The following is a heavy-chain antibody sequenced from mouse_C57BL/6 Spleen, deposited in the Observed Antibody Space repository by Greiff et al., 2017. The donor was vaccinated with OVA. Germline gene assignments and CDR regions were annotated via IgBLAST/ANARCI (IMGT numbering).Heavy chain of an antibody. J-gene: IGHJ4*01. CDR1: GFSLTSYG. V-gene: IGHV2-5*01. Sequence: QVQLQQSGPGLVQPSQSLSITCTVSGFSLTSYGVHWVRQSPGKGLEWLGVICSGGSTDYNAAFMSRLSLTKDNSKGHVFFKMNNLQADYTAIYDCAKRGGGNYDCAMDYWGQGTSVTVSS. CDR2: ICSGGST. D-gene: IGHD2-1*01. CDR3: AKRGGGNYDCAMDY.